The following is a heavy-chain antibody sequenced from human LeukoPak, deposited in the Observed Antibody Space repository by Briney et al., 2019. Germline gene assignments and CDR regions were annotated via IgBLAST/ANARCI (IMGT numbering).Heavy chain of an antibody. CDR3: ARAYNSHFDY. J-gene: IGHJ4*02. Sequence: GGSLRLSCAASGSTFSSDWMRWVRQAPGKGLVGVSRIKSDGSSTSYADSVKGRFTISRDDAKNTLYLQMNSLRAEDTAVYYCARAYNSHFDYWGQGTLVTVSS. CDR1: GSTFSSDW. D-gene: IGHD1-1*01. CDR2: IKSDGSST. V-gene: IGHV3-74*01.